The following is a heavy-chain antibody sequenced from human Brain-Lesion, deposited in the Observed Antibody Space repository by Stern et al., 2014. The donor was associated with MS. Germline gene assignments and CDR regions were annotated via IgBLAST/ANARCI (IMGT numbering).Heavy chain of an antibody. V-gene: IGHV4-39*01. J-gene: IGHJ5*02. CDR2: IYYSGNT. CDR1: GGSVSSTSYA. D-gene: IGHD2-15*01. Sequence: QLQLQESGPGLVKPSETLSLTCTVAGGSVSSTSYAWAWIRQPPGKGLEWIGTIYYSGNTYYSPSLKSRLTLSPDPSQNQFSLQLRSVAAADTAVYYCAGEEDIRYCSGGSCTGNWFDPWGQGTLVTVSS. CDR3: AGEEDIRYCSGGSCTGNWFDP.